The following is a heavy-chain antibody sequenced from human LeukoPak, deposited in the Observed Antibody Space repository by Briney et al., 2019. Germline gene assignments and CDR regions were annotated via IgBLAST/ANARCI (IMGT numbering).Heavy chain of an antibody. J-gene: IGHJ4*02. CDR2: ISSGATTI. Sequence: GGSLRLSCAASGFTFSSYEMNWVRQAPGKGLEWVSSISSGATTIYCVDSVKGRFTISRDNAKNSLYLQMNSLRAEDTAVYYCARVGVFSSSWLLYWGQGTLVTVSS. D-gene: IGHD6-13*01. CDR1: GFTFSSYE. CDR3: ARVGVFSSSWLLY. V-gene: IGHV3-48*03.